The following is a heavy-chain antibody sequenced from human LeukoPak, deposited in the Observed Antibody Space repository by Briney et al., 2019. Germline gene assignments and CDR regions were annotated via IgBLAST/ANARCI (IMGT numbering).Heavy chain of an antibody. J-gene: IGHJ4*02. CDR1: GFTFDDYA. CDR2: ISWNSGSI. CDR3: AKRVYHSGPESYFDY. D-gene: IGHD5-12*01. V-gene: IGHV3-9*01. Sequence: PGGSLRLSCAASGFTFDDYAMHWVRQAPGKGLEWVSGISWNSGSIGYADSVKGRFTISRDNSKNTLYLQMNSLRAEDTAVYYCAKRVYHSGPESYFDYWGQGTLVTVSS.